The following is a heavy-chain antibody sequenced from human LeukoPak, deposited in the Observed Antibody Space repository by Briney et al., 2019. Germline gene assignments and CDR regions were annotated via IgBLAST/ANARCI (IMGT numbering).Heavy chain of an antibody. CDR3: ARDLHGWELLYENWFDP. CDR2: IYYSGST. CDR1: GGSISSSSYY. V-gene: IGHV4-39*07. D-gene: IGHD1-26*01. Sequence: PSETLSLTCTVSGGSISSSSYYWGWIRQPPGKGLEWIGSIYYSGSTYYNPSLKSRVTISVDTSKNQFSLKLSSVAAADTAVYYCARDLHGWELLYENWFDPWGQGTLVTVSS. J-gene: IGHJ5*02.